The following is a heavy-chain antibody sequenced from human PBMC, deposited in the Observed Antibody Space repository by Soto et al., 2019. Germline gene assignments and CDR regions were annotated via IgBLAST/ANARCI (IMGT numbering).Heavy chain of an antibody. CDR2: IYSTGGT. Sequence: SXTLSLTCDVSVDSICRFYWSWIRQSAEKGLEWIGRIYSTGGTAYNPALKGRITISLDRSNNHVSLEMNSVTAADTVVYFCARDLSGTGLDIWGRGPRVTVSS. CDR1: VDSICRFY. V-gene: IGHV4-4*07. D-gene: IGHD1-26*01. CDR3: ARDLSGTGLDI. J-gene: IGHJ6*02.